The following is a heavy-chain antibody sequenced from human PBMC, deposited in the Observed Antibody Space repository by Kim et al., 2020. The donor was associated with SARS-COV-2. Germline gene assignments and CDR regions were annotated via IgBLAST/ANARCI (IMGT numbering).Heavy chain of an antibody. CDR1: GFTFSSYW. V-gene: IGHV3-7*01. CDR2: IKQDGSEK. J-gene: IGHJ2*01. D-gene: IGHD3-22*01. CDR3: ARAPNYYDSNGQPSSDWYFDL. Sequence: GGSLRLSCAASGFTFSSYWMSWVRQAPGKGLEWVANIKQDGSEKYYVDSVKGRFTISRDNAKNSLYLQMNSLRAEDTAVYYCARAPNYYDSNGQPSSDWYFDLWGRGTLVTVSS.